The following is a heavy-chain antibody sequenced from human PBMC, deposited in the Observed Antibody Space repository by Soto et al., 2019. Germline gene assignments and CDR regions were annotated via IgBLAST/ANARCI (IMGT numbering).Heavy chain of an antibody. J-gene: IGHJ4*02. D-gene: IGHD2-2*02. Sequence: PSENLSLTCTVSGGSISSGGYYWSWIRQHPGKGLEWIGYIYYSGSAYYNPSLRSRVTISVDTSKNQFSLKLSSVTAADTAVYYCARLPYTTTWHYFDYWGQGTLVTVSS. CDR2: IYYSGSA. CDR1: GGSISSGGYY. CDR3: ARLPYTTTWHYFDY. V-gene: IGHV4-31*03.